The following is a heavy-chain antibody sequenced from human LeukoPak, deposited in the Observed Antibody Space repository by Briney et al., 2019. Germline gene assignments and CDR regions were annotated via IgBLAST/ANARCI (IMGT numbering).Heavy chain of an antibody. CDR2: IKQDGTEK. J-gene: IGHJ4*02. CDR1: GFTFSGYW. V-gene: IGHV3-7*04. Sequence: GGSLRLSCAASGFTFSGYWMSWVRQAPGKGLEWVANIKQDGTEKYYVDSVKGRFTISRDNAKNSLYLQMNSLRAEDTALYCCARDNANWGQGTLVTVSS. CDR3: ARDNAN.